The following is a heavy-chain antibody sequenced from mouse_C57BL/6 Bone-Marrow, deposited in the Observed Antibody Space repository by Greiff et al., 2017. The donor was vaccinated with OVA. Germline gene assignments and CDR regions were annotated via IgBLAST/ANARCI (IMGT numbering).Heavy chain of an antibody. CDR1: GYTFTSYW. CDR3: ARIYYDYDKGFAY. V-gene: IGHV1-64*01. CDR2: IHPNSGST. J-gene: IGHJ3*01. D-gene: IGHD2-4*01. Sequence: QVQLKQPGAELVKPGASVKLSCKASGYTFTSYWMHWVKQRPGQGLEWIGMIHPNSGSTNYNEKFKSKATLTVDKSSSTAYMQLSSLTSEDSAVYYCARIYYDYDKGFAYWGQGTLVTVSA.